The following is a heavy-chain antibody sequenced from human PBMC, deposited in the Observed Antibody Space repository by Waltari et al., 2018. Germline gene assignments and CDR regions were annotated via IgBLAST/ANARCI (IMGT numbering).Heavy chain of an antibody. V-gene: IGHV1-24*01. J-gene: IGHJ4*01. Sequence: QVQLVQSGAAVKKPGASVQVSCQVSGYTLTELSMHWVRPAPGKGLEWMGGFDPEDGETIYAQKCQGRVTMTEDTSTDTAYMELSSLRSEDTAVYYCATDPLESGSYFRDYWGQEPWSPSPQ. CDR3: ATDPLESGSYFRDY. CDR1: GYTLTELS. D-gene: IGHD1-26*01. CDR2: FDPEDGET.